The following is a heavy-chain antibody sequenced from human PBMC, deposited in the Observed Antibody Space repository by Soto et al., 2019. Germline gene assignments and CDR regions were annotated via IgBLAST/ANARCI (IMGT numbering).Heavy chain of an antibody. V-gene: IGHV3-74*01. D-gene: IGHD6-19*01. J-gene: IGHJ3*01. CDR2: VKTDGNAA. Sequence: EVQLVESGGGLVQPGESLRLSCAASGFTFSNYWMHWVRQVPGKGLVWVSRVKTDGNAANYADFVRGRFTISRDNAKNTLYLQLNSLRAEDTAVYYCARDPHGDSSGLHDAFDVWGQGTMVTVSS. CDR3: ARDPHGDSSGLHDAFDV. CDR1: GFTFSNYW.